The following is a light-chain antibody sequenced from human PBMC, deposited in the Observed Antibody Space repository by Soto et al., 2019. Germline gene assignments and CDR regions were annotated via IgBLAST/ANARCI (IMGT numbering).Light chain of an antibody. J-gene: IGKJ1*01. CDR1: QSISSW. V-gene: IGKV1-5*01. CDR3: KQYNSYWT. Sequence: DIQMHQSPSTLSASVGARFTITGRASQSISSWLAWYQQKPGKAPKLLIYDASSLESGVPSRFSGSGSGTEFTLTISSLQPEDFATYYCKQYNSYWTFGQGTKVDI. CDR2: DAS.